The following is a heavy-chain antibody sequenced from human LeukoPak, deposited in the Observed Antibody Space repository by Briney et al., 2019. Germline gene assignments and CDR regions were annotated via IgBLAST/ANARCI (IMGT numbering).Heavy chain of an antibody. V-gene: IGHV4-61*02. CDR3: AREGLNMVRGVIPKEAWGWFDP. J-gene: IGHJ5*02. CDR1: GGSISSGSYY. CDR2: IYTSGST. D-gene: IGHD3-10*01. Sequence: PSETLSLTCTVSGGSISSGSYYWSWIRQPAGKGLEWIGRIYTSGSTNYNPSLKSRVTVSVDTSKNQFSLKLSSVTAADTAVYYCAREGLNMVRGVIPKEAWGWFDPWGQGTLVTVSS.